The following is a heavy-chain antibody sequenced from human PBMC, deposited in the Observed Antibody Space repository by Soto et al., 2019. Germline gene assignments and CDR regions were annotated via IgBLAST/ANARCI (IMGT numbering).Heavy chain of an antibody. Sequence: GGSLRLSCAASGFTFSSYSMNWVRQAPGKGLEWVSYISSSSTIYYADSVKGRFTISRDNAKNSLYLQMNSLRDEDTAVYYCARVGREYSYGSGYWGQGTLVTVSS. CDR2: ISSSSTI. D-gene: IGHD5-18*01. J-gene: IGHJ4*02. CDR1: GFTFSSYS. CDR3: ARVGREYSYGSGY. V-gene: IGHV3-48*02.